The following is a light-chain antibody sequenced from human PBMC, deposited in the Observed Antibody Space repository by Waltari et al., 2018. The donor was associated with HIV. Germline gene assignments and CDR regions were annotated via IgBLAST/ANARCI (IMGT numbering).Light chain of an antibody. CDR3: YSYATTVWV. CDR2: EVS. J-gene: IGLJ3*02. Sequence: SALTQPASVSGSPGQLITISCTGTNKNIEVYDLVSWYQQHPHKAPKLIISEVSKRPSGVSDRFTGSKSGNTAALTSSGLQAEDEATYYCYSYATTVWVFGGGTKLTVL. CDR1: NKNIEVYDL. V-gene: IGLV2-23*02.